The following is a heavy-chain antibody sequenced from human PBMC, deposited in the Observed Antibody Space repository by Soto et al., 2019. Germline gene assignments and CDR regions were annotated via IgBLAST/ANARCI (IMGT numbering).Heavy chain of an antibody. CDR3: ARDSYYDRTGYYDGMDD. V-gene: IGHV1-69*06. D-gene: IGHD3-22*01. J-gene: IGHJ6*02. CDR2: IIPIFGTA. Sequence: QVQLVQSGAEVKKPGSSVKVSCKASGGTFSSYAISWVRQAPGQGLEGMGGIIPIFGTANYAQKFQGRVTITADKSTSTAYMELSSLRSEDTAVYYCARDSYYDRTGYYDGMDDWGQGTTVTVSS. CDR1: GGTFSSYA.